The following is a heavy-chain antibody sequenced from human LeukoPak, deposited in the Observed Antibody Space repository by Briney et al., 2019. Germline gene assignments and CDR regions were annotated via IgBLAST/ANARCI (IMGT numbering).Heavy chain of an antibody. D-gene: IGHD4-17*01. J-gene: IGHJ4*02. CDR2: INPNSGAT. CDR1: GYTFTVHY. V-gene: IGHV1-2*06. CDR3: ARDSTVTTGIDY. Sequence: ASVKVSFKASGYTFTVHYLHWVRQAPGQGLEWMGRINPNSGATNYAQKFQGRVTMTRDTSISTAYMELSRLRSDDTAVYYCARDSTVTTGIDYWGQGTLVTVSS.